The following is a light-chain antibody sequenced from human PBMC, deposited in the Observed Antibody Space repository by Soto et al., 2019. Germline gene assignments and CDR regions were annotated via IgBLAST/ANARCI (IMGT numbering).Light chain of an antibody. Sequence: EIVLTQSPATLSLSPGERATLSCRASQSVSRYLAWYQQKPGQAPRLLIYDASNRASGIPARFSGSGSGTDFTLTISSLEPEDFAGYYSQQCSHWTPLYTCGQGTMLETK. CDR2: DAS. V-gene: IGKV3-11*01. CDR3: QQCSHWTPLYT. CDR1: QSVSRY. J-gene: IGKJ2*01.